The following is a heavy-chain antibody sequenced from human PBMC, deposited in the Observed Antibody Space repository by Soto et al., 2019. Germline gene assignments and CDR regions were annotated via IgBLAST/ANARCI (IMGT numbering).Heavy chain of an antibody. Sequence: SVKVSCKASEGTFSSYAISWVRQAPGQGLEWMGGIIPIFGTANYAQKFQGRVTITADGSTSTAYMELSSLRSEDTAVYYCASEISSGWPINWFDPWGQGTLVTVSS. V-gene: IGHV1-69*13. CDR2: IIPIFGTA. CDR3: ASEISSGWPINWFDP. D-gene: IGHD6-19*01. J-gene: IGHJ5*02. CDR1: EGTFSSYA.